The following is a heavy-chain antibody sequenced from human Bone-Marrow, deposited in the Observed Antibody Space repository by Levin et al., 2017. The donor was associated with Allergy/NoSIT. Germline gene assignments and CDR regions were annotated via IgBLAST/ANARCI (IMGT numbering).Heavy chain of an antibody. CDR3: TAGIPTFWSGYYTGYYYYMDV. V-gene: IGHV3-15*01. CDR1: GFTFSNAR. J-gene: IGHJ6*03. D-gene: IGHD3-3*01. Sequence: GGSLRLSCAASGFTFSNARMSWVRQAPGKGLEWVGRIKSEPDGGTTDYAAPVKGRFNISRDDSKDMLYLQMNSLKTEDAAMYYCTAGIPTFWSGYYTGYYYYMDVWGKGTTVTVSS. CDR2: IKSEPDGGTT.